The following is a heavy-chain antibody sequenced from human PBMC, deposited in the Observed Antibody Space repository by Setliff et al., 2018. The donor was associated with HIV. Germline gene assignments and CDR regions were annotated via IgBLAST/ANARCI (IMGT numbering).Heavy chain of an antibody. CDR1: GFTFRSYS. V-gene: IGHV3-23*01. CDR2: ISGGGGTT. J-gene: IGHJ1*01. CDR3: AKDHVSHFQH. Sequence: GGSLRLSCAASGFTFRSYSMNWVRQTPGKGLEWVAAISGGGGTTYYGDSLRGRLTLSRDNSRNTLCLQMNSLRAEDTAVYYCAKDHVSHFQHWGQGTLVTVSS.